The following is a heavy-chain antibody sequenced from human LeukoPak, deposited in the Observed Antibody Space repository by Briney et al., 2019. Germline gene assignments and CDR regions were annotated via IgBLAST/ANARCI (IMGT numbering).Heavy chain of an antibody. Sequence: SETLSLTCTVSGGSISSYYWSWIRQPPGKGLEYIGYISYSGSTNYNPSLKNRVTISVDTSKNQFSLKLSSVTAADTAVYYCARGRDSSSWFFWGQGTLVTVSS. D-gene: IGHD6-13*01. CDR3: ARGRDSSSWFF. CDR2: ISYSGST. V-gene: IGHV4-59*01. CDR1: GGSISSYY. J-gene: IGHJ4*02.